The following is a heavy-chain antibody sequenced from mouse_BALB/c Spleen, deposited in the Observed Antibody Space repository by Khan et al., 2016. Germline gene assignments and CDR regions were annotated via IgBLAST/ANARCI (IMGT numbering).Heavy chain of an antibody. Sequence: HIHLVQSGPELKKPGETVKISCKASGYTFTDYSIHWVKQAPGKGLKWMGWINTETGEPTYADDFKGRFAFSLETSASTAYLQINNLTYEDTATYYFVSTWLRRDWFDYWGQGTTVTVSA. CDR2: INTETGEP. V-gene: IGHV9-2-1*01. D-gene: IGHD2-2*01. CDR1: GYTFTDYS. J-gene: IGHJ3*01. CDR3: VSTWLRRDWFDY.